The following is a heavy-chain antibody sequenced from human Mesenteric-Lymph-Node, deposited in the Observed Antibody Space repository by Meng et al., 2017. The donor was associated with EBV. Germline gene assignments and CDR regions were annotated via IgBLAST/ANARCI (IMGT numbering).Heavy chain of an antibody. J-gene: IGHJ5*02. V-gene: IGHV4-39*07. CDR3: ARSISSGYSSWFDP. CDR2: IYYSGST. CDR1: GGSLSSNDYY. D-gene: IGHD3-22*01. Sequence: QLQLQESGPGLVKPSXXLSLTXTVSGGSLSSNDYYWGWIRQPPGKGLDWIGYIYYSGSTYYNPSLKSRVTISVDTSKNQFSLKLSSVTAADTAVYFCARSISSGYSSWFDPWGQGTMVTVSS.